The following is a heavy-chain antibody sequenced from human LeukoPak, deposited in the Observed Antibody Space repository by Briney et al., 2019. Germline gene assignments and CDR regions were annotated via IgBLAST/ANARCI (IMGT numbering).Heavy chain of an antibody. Sequence: ASVKVSCKASGYTFTSYGISWVRQAPGQGLEWLGWISIYNGNTDYAQKLQGRVTMTTDTSTSTTYMELRSLRSDDTAVYYCARSYGSGSYNVRIDDAFDIWGQGTMVTVSS. CDR3: ARSYGSGSYNVRIDDAFDI. V-gene: IGHV1-18*01. J-gene: IGHJ3*02. CDR1: GYTFTSYG. CDR2: ISIYNGNT. D-gene: IGHD3-10*01.